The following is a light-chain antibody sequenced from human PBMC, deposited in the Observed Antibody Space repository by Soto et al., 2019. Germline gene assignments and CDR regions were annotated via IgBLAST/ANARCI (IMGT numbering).Light chain of an antibody. V-gene: IGKV1-27*01. Sequence: DIQMTQSPSPLSASVGDRVTITCRASQGISNYLAWYQQKPGKVPKLLIYAASTLQSGVPSRFSGSGSGTDFTLTISSLQPEDVATYDCQKYNSAPWTFVQGTKVEIK. J-gene: IGKJ1*01. CDR3: QKYNSAPWT. CDR2: AAS. CDR1: QGISNY.